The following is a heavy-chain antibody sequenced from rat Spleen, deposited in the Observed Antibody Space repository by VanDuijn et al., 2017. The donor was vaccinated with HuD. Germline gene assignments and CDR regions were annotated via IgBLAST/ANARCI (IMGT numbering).Heavy chain of an antibody. D-gene: IGHD1-5*01. J-gene: IGHJ2*01. CDR2: ISYEGSST. CDR3: TRAGGYNYYFDY. Sequence: EVQLVESGGGLVQPGRSMKLSCAASGFTFSDYYMAWVRQAPKKGLEWVASISYEGSSTYYGDSVKGRFTISRDNAKSTLYLQMNSLRSEDTATYYCTRAGGYNYYFDYWGQGVMVTVSS. CDR1: GFTFSDYY. V-gene: IGHV5-22*01.